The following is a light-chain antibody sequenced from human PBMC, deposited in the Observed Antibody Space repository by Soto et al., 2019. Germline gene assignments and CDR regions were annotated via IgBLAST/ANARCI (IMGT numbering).Light chain of an antibody. V-gene: IGLV2-8*01. CDR2: EVT. CDR1: SSDVGGYKY. J-gene: IGLJ1*01. CDR3: MSYKGSSHV. Sequence: QSALTQPPSASGSPGQSVTISCTGTSSDVGGYKYVSWYQQQHPGKAPKLIIYEVTKRPSGVPDRFSGSKSGNTASLTVSGLQAEDEADYYCMSYKGSSHVFGTGTKVTVL.